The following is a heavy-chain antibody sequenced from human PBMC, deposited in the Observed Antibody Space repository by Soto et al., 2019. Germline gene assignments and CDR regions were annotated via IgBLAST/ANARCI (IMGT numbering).Heavy chain of an antibody. D-gene: IGHD3-3*01. CDR2: ISYDGSNK. Sequence: GGSLRLSCAASGFTFSSYAMHWVRQAPGKGLEWVAVISYDGSNKYYADSVKGRFTISRDNSKNTLYLQMNSLRAEDTAVYYCAREIYDFWSGYFPNSHKAPLGMDVWGQGTTVTVSS. CDR1: GFTFSSYA. J-gene: IGHJ6*02. V-gene: IGHV3-30-3*01. CDR3: AREIYDFWSGYFPNSHKAPLGMDV.